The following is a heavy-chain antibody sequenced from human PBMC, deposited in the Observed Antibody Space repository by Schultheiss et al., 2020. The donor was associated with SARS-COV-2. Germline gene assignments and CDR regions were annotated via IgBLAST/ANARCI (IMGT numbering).Heavy chain of an antibody. CDR2: IYYSGST. D-gene: IGHD3-10*01. J-gene: IGHJ5*02. CDR1: GGSMSSSSYY. CDR3: ARHRGYYYGSGSYPNWFDP. V-gene: IGHV4-39*01. Sequence: GSLRLSCTVSGGSMSSSSYYWSWIRQPPGKGLEWIGSIYYSGSTYYNPSLKSRVTISVDTSKNQFSLKLSSVTAADTAVYYCARHRGYYYGSGSYPNWFDPWGQGTLVTVSS.